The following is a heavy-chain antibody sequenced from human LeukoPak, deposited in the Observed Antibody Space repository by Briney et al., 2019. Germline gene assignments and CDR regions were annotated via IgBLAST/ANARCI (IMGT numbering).Heavy chain of an antibody. CDR1: GFTFSSYS. J-gene: IGHJ4*02. V-gene: IGHV3-48*01. D-gene: IGHD4-17*01. Sequence: PGGSLRLSCAASGFTFSSYSMNWVRQAPGKGLEWVSYISSSSSTIYYADSVKGRFTISRDNSKNTLYLQMHSLIADDTAVYYCAKETVTYRGYFDYWGQGALVTVSS. CDR2: ISSSSSTI. CDR3: AKETVTYRGYFDY.